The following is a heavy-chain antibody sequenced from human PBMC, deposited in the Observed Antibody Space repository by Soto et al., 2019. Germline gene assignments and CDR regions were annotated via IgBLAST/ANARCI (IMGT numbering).Heavy chain of an antibody. CDR1: GGSISSSSYY. CDR3: ARIPTRRSLDAFDI. CDR2: IYYSGST. Sequence: SETLSLTCTVSGGSISSSSYYWGWIRQPPGKGLEWIGSIYYSGSTYYNPSLKSRVTISVDTSKNQFSLKLSSVTAADTAVYYCARIPTRRSLDAFDIWGQGTMVTVSS. J-gene: IGHJ3*02. V-gene: IGHV4-39*07. D-gene: IGHD2-2*02.